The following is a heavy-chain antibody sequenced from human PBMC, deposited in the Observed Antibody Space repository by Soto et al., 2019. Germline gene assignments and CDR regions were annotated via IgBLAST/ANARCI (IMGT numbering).Heavy chain of an antibody. CDR1: GFNFRTYG. D-gene: IGHD4-17*01. CDR2: ISKDGSHS. J-gene: IGHJ1*01. V-gene: IGHV3-30*03. Sequence: QVQLVESGGGVVQPGRSLRLSCAASGFNFRTYGIHWVRQAPGKGLEWVALISKDGSHSYYAHSVKGRFTTSRDNSQNKAFLQVNSLRADDTAVSFCARGTAYADLWNAEYFHPWGQGTLVTVSS. CDR3: ARGTAYADLWNAEYFHP.